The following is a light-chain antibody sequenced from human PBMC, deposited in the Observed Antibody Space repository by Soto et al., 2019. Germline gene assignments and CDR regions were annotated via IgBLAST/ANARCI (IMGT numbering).Light chain of an antibody. CDR3: CSYASNYIYV. V-gene: IGLV2-11*01. Sequence: QSALTQPRSVSGSPGQSVTISCTGASSNVGGYNYVSWYQQHPGKAPKLIIYDVNKRPSGLPDRFSGSKSGNTASLTISGLQAEDEADYYCCSYASNYIYVFGTETKVTVL. CDR1: SSNVGGYNY. CDR2: DVN. J-gene: IGLJ1*01.